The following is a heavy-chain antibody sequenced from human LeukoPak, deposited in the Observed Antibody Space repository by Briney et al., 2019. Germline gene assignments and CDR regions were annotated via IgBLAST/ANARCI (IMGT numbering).Heavy chain of an antibody. J-gene: IGHJ4*02. D-gene: IGHD3-3*01. CDR1: GFTFDDYA. V-gene: IGHV3-9*01. CDR3: ARDSALPLRFLEWSFDY. CDR2: ISGSGGST. Sequence: PGGSLRLSCAASGFTFDDYAMHWVRQAPGKGLEWVSGISGSGGSTYYADSVKGRFTISRDNAKNSLYLQMNSLRAEDTAVYYCARDSALPLRFLEWSFDYWGQGTLVTVSS.